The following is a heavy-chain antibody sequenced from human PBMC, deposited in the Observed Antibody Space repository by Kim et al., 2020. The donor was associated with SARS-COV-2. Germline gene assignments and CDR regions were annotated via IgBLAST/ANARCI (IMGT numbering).Heavy chain of an antibody. Sequence: SETLSLTCGVSGASVNSDNYYWSWVRQSPGRGLEWIGNIYYTGSTNYNPSLKSRLTISVDTSKNQFSLRLSSVTAADTAVYYCATYCSRASCSAYYGMGV. J-gene: IGHJ6*01. V-gene: IGHV4-61*01. CDR3: ATYCSRASCSAYYGMGV. CDR1: GASVNSDNYY. D-gene: IGHD2-2*01. CDR2: IYYTGST.